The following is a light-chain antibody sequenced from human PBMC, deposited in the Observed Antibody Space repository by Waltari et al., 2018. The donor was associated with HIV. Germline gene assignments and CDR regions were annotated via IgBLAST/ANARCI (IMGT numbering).Light chain of an antibody. V-gene: IGLV3-21*02. CDR3: QVWDSSSDHPV. CDR1: NTGSKR. CDR2: DDS. J-gene: IGLJ3*02. Sequence: SYVLTQPPSVSVAPGQTARITCGGHNTGSKRVHWYQQKPGQAPVLVVYDDSDRPSGMPERFSGSNSGNTATLTISRVEAGDEADYYCQVWDSSSDHPVFGGGTKLTVL.